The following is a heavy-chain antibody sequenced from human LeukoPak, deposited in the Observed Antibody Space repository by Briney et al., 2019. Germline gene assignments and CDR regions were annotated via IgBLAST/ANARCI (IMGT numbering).Heavy chain of an antibody. J-gene: IGHJ4*02. CDR1: GFTFSSYW. CDR3: ARDRGGVAPAAGDY. V-gene: IGHV3-7*01. CDR2: IKQDGSEK. D-gene: IGHD2-2*01. Sequence: QTGGSLRLSCAASGFTFSSYWMSWVRQAPGKGLEWVANIKQDGSEKYYVDSVKGRFTISRDNAKNSLYLQMNSLRAEDTAVYYCARDRGGVAPAAGDYWGQGTLVTVSS.